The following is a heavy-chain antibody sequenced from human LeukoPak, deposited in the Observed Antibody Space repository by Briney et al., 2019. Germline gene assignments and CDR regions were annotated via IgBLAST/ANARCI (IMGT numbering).Heavy chain of an antibody. Sequence: SETLSLTCTVSGYSISSGYYWGWIRQPPGKGLEWIGSIYHSGSTYYTPSLRSRVTISVDTSKNQFSVKLNSVTAADTAVYYCARLPDYNYYYYYYMDVWGKGTTVTVYS. V-gene: IGHV4-38-2*02. CDR2: IYHSGST. CDR1: GYSISSGYY. D-gene: IGHD4-11*01. J-gene: IGHJ6*03. CDR3: ARLPDYNYYYYYYMDV.